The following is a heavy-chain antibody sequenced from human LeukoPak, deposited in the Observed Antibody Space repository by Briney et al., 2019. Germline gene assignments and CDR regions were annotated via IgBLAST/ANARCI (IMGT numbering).Heavy chain of an antibody. CDR3: VRSLTIAVAGTDL. D-gene: IGHD6-19*01. CDR2: ISSSGSTI. Sequence: PGGSLRLSCAASGFTFSDYYMSWIRQAPGKGLEWVSYISSSGSTIYYADSVKGRFTVSRDNDKSLLYLQMNSLRADDTATYYCVRSLTIAVAGTDLWGQGTVVTVS. J-gene: IGHJ5*02. V-gene: IGHV3-11*04. CDR1: GFTFSDYY.